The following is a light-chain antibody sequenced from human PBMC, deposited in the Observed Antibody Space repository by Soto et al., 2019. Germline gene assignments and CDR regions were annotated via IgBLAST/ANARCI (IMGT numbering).Light chain of an antibody. J-gene: IGKJ1*01. Sequence: DIHMTQSPSTLSASVGDRVTITCRASQSISIWLAWYQQKPGKAPNLLIYKTPSLETGVPSRFSGSGSGTEFTLTISSLQPDDFATYYCQHWNDYSWTFGQGTKVEVK. CDR2: KTP. V-gene: IGKV1-5*03. CDR3: QHWNDYSWT. CDR1: QSISIW.